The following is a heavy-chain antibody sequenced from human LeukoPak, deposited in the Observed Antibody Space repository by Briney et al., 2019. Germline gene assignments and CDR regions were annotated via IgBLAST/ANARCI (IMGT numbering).Heavy chain of an antibody. J-gene: IGHJ3*02. CDR2: INTDGSST. CDR3: ARVERGYQLGAFDI. Sequence: GGSLRLSCAASGFTFSNYAMSWVRQAPGKGLEWVSRINTDGSSTSYADSVKGRFTISRDNAKNTLYLQMNSLRAEDTAVYYCARVERGYQLGAFDIWGQGTMVTVSS. CDR1: GFTFSNYA. D-gene: IGHD2-2*01. V-gene: IGHV3-74*01.